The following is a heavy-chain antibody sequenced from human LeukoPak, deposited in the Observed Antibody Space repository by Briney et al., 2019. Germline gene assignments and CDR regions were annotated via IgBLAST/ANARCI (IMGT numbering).Heavy chain of an antibody. D-gene: IGHD6-13*01. Sequence: PSETLSLTCTVSGGSISSYNWSWIRQPPGKGLEWIGYIYYSGITIYNPPLKSRVTISVDPSKNQSALKQNSVTAADTAVYYCARAASSWSFDYWGQRGQATDCS. CDR3: ARAASSWSFDY. V-gene: IGHV4-59*01. J-gene: IGHJ4*02. CDR1: GGSISSYN. CDR2: IYYSGIT.